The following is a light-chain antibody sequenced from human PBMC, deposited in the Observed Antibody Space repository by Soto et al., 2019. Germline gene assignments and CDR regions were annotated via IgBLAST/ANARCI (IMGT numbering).Light chain of an antibody. CDR1: QSVSRS. Sequence: ETVLTQSPGTLSLSPGESATLSCRASQSVSRSWLAWYQQKPGQAPRLLIYGASTRATGIPARFSGSGSGTEFTLTISSLQSEDFAVYYCQQYENWPRTFGQGTKVDIK. CDR3: QQYENWPRT. V-gene: IGKV3-15*01. CDR2: GAS. J-gene: IGKJ1*01.